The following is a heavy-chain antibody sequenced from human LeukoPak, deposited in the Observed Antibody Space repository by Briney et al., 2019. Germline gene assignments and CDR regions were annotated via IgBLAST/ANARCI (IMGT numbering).Heavy chain of an antibody. CDR1: GCTFTSYG. CDR3: ARVRGWFGEYSEDY. J-gene: IGHJ4*02. Sequence: ASVKVSCKASGCTFTSYGISWVRQAPGQGLEWMGWISAYNGNTNYAQKLQGRVTMTTDTSTSTAYMELRSLRSDDTAVYYCARVRGWFGEYSEDYWGQGTLVTVSS. D-gene: IGHD3-10*01. V-gene: IGHV1-18*01. CDR2: ISAYNGNT.